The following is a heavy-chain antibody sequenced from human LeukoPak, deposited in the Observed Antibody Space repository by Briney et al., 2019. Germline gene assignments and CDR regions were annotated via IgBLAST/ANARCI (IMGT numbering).Heavy chain of an antibody. D-gene: IGHD4-17*01. Sequence: PGGTLRLFCAASGFPFSTYAMSWVRQAPGKGLEWVSSIRGSDGSTYYAGSVKGRFAISRDNSKNTLYLQMNSLRAEDTAVYYCAKDVYGDYGGLDYWGQGTLVTVPS. CDR1: GFPFSTYA. CDR3: AKDVYGDYGGLDY. J-gene: IGHJ4*02. V-gene: IGHV3-23*01. CDR2: IRGSDGST.